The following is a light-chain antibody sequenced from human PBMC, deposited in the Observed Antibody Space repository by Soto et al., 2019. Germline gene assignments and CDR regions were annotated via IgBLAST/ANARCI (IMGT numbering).Light chain of an antibody. J-gene: IGLJ1*01. CDR2: EVS. CDR3: SSYSTISTSV. CDR1: SSDVGGYNY. V-gene: IGLV2-14*01. Sequence: QSALTQPASVSGSPGQSITISCTGTSSDVGGYNYVSWYQQHPGKAPKLMIYEVSKRPSGVSYRFSGSKSGNTASLTISGLQAEDEADYYCSSYSTISTSVFGTGTKLTVL.